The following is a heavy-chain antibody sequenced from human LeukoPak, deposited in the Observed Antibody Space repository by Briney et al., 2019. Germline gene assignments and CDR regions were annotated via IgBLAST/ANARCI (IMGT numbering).Heavy chain of an antibody. V-gene: IGHV4-34*01. CDR2: INHSGST. CDR3: VRQRLWSDL. J-gene: IGHJ5*02. Sequence: SETLSLTCAVYGGSFSGYYWSWIRQPPGKGLEWIGEINHSGSTNYNPSLKSRVTISVDTSKSQFSLRLSSLTAADTAVYYCVRQRLWSDLWGQGTLVTVSS. D-gene: IGHD3-10*01. CDR1: GGSFSGYY.